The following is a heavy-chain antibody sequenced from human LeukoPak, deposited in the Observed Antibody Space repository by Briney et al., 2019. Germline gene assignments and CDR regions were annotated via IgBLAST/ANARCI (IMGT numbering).Heavy chain of an antibody. J-gene: IGHJ3*02. V-gene: IGHV4-61*02. D-gene: IGHD3-22*01. CDR2: IYSPGTKC. CDR3: ARGIGTSYESSRDAFDI. CDR1: VGSLNSDDYY. Sequence: PSETLSLTRTLSVGSLNSDDYYWSWIRQPAGRGLGWIGRIYSPGTKCNYNPSLKSRVTISIDTSKNQFSLKLTSVTAGDTAVYYCARGIGTSYESSRDAFDIWGQGTMVTVSS.